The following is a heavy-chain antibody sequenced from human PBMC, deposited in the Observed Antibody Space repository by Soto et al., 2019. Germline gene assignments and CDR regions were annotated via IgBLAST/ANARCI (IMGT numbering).Heavy chain of an antibody. J-gene: IGHJ4*02. Sequence: GESLKISCKGSGYSFAGYWITWVRQKPGKGLEWMGRIDPSDSQTYYSPSFRGHVTISATKSITTVFLQWSSLRASDTAMYYCAKQIYDSDTGPNFQYYFDSWGQGTPVTVSS. V-gene: IGHV5-10-1*01. CDR3: AKQIYDSDTGPNFQYYFDS. CDR2: IDPSDSQT. CDR1: GYSFAGYW. D-gene: IGHD3-22*01.